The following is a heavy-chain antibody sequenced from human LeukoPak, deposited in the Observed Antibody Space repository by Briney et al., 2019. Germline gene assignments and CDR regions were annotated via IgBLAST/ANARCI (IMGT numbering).Heavy chain of an antibody. V-gene: IGHV5-51*01. Sequence: GESLKISCKGSGYSFTSHWIGWVRQMPGKGLEWMGIIYPGDFDTRYSPSFQGQVTISADKSISTAYLQWSSLKASGTAMYYCARVSTPSAYDPFDFWGQGTLVTVSS. J-gene: IGHJ4*02. D-gene: IGHD5-12*01. CDR2: IYPGDFDT. CDR3: ARVSTPSAYDPFDF. CDR1: GYSFTSHW.